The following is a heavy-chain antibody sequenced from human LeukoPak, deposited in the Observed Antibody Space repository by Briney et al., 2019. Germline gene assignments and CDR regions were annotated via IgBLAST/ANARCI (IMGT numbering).Heavy chain of an antibody. CDR3: ARGRGKGLSDY. V-gene: IGHV4-38-2*02. D-gene: IGHD2-2*01. CDR2: IYHSGST. Sequence: SETLSLTCSVSGYSISSGYYWGWIRQPPGKGLEWIGSIYHSGSTNYNPSLKSRVTISVDTSKNQFSLKLSSVTAADTAVYYCARGRGKGLSDYWGQGTLVTVSS. J-gene: IGHJ4*02. CDR1: GYSISSGYY.